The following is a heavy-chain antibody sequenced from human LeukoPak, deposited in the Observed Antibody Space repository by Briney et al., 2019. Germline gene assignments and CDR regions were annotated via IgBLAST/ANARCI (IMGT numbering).Heavy chain of an antibody. D-gene: IGHD2-2*01. CDR3: ARDTVPALNYYGMDV. J-gene: IGHJ6*02. Sequence: GGSLRLSCAASGFTFSSYGMHWVRQAPGKGLEWVAVIWYDGSNKYYADSVKGRFTISRDNSKNTLYLQMNSLRAEDTAVYYCARDTVPALNYYGMDVWGQGTTVTVSS. CDR1: GFTFSSYG. V-gene: IGHV3-33*01. CDR2: IWYDGSNK.